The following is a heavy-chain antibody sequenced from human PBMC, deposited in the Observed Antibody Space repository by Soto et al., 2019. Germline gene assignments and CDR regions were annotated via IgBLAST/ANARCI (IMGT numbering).Heavy chain of an antibody. Sequence: GGSLRLSCAASGFTFSSYAMSWVRQAPGKGLEWVSAISGSGGSTYYADSVKGRFTISRDNSKNTLYLQMNSLRAEDTAVYYCAKDLSTSPPHDYVWGSYRYGAFDIWGQGTMVTVS. V-gene: IGHV3-23*01. D-gene: IGHD3-16*02. CDR1: GFTFSSYA. J-gene: IGHJ3*02. CDR2: ISGSGGST. CDR3: AKDLSTSPPHDYVWGSYRYGAFDI.